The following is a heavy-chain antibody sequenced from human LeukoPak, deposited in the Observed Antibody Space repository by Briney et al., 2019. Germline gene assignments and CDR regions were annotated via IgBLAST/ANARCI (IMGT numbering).Heavy chain of an antibody. D-gene: IGHD3-9*01. CDR2: INTNTGNP. CDR3: ARVNAVLRYFDWLMDY. Sequence: ASVKASCKASGYTFTSYAMNWVRQAPGQGLEWMGWINTNTGNPTYAQGFTGRFVFSLDTSVGTAYLQISSLKAEDTAVYYCARVNAVLRYFDWLMDYWGQGTLVTVSS. V-gene: IGHV7-4-1*02. CDR1: GYTFTSYA. J-gene: IGHJ4*02.